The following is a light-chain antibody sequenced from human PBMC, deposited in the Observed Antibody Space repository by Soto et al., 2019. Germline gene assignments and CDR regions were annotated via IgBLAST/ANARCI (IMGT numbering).Light chain of an antibody. Sequence: QSVLTQPPSASGTPGQRVTISCSGSSSNIKSNYVYWYQHLPGAAPKLLIYRNDQRPSGVPDRFSGSKSGTSASLAISGLRSEDEADYYCAAWDDSLSGFVVFGTGTKVTVL. J-gene: IGLJ1*01. CDR2: RND. CDR3: AAWDDSLSGFVV. V-gene: IGLV1-47*01. CDR1: SSNIKSNY.